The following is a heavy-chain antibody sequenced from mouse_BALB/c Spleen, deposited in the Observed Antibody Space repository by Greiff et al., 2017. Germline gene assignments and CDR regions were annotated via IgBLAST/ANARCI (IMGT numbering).Heavy chain of an antibody. D-gene: IGHD2-1*01. V-gene: IGHV5-6-3*01. CDR2: INSNGGST. Sequence: EVQVVESGGGLVQPGGSLKLSCAASGFTFSSYGMSWVRQTPDKRLELVATINSNGGSTYYPDSVKGRFTISRDNAKNTLYLQMSSLKSEDTAMYYCERVYGNYEGWFAYWGQGTLVTVSA. CDR1: GFTFSSYG. CDR3: ERVYGNYEGWFAY. J-gene: IGHJ3*01.